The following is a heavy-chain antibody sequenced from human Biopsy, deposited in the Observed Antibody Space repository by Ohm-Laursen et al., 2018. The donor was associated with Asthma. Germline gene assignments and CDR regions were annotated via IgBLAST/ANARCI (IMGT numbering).Heavy chain of an antibody. Sequence: SLRLSCAASGFAVSRDHMFWVRQAPGKGLEWVSFIWYDGRKKTYADSVKGRFTISRDNSKNTLSLQMNSLTAEDTAVYYCAREGVAGTHIEDWGQGTLVTVSS. V-gene: IGHV3-30*04. CDR1: GFAVSRDH. CDR2: IWYDGRKK. J-gene: IGHJ4*02. CDR3: AREGVAGTHIED. D-gene: IGHD6-19*01.